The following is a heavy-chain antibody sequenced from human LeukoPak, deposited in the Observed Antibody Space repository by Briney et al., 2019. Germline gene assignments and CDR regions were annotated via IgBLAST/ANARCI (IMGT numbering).Heavy chain of an antibody. CDR3: ARAIATDSRYFDY. CDR2: IYHSGSN. J-gene: IGHJ4*02. D-gene: IGHD3-22*01. Sequence: PSETLSLTCTVSGYSISSGYYWGWIRQPPGKGLEWIGSIYHSGSNYYNPSLKSRVIISVDTSKNQFSLKLSSVTAADTAVYYCARAIATDSRYFDYWGQGTLVTVSS. V-gene: IGHV4-38-2*02. CDR1: GYSISSGYY.